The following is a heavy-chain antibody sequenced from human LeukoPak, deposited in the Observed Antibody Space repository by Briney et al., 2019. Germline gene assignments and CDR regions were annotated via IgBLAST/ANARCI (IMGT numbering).Heavy chain of an antibody. CDR2: IFYSGTT. CDR1: GGSISSYY. CDR3: ARAGGFHPEYFQY. V-gene: IGHV4-59*01. Sequence: SETLSLTCTVSGGSISSYYWSWVRQPPGKGLEWIGYIFYSGTTNYNPSLESRVTISVDTSKNQVSLNLSSVTAADTAVYYCARAGGFHPEYFQYWGQGALVTVSS. D-gene: IGHD1-26*01. J-gene: IGHJ1*01.